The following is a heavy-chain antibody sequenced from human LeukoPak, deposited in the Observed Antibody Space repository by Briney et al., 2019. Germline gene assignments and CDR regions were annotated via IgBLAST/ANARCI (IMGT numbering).Heavy chain of an antibody. CDR2: INPNSGGT. D-gene: IGHD3-22*01. CDR3: ARAHDSSGYYFGY. V-gene: IGHV1-2*02. Sequence: ASVKVSCKASGYTFTGYYMHWVRQAPGQGLEWMGWINPNSGGTNYARKSQGRVTMTRDTSISTAYMELSRLGSDDTAVYYCARAHDSSGYYFGYWGQGTLVTVSS. J-gene: IGHJ4*02. CDR1: GYTFTGYY.